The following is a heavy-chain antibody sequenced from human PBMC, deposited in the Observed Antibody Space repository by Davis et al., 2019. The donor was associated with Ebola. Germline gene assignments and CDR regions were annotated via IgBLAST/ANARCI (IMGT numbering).Heavy chain of an antibody. Sequence: ASVKVSCKASGGTFSVYAINWVRQAPGKGLEWMGNFDPEDGEAIYAQRFQDRVTMTEDTSTDTAYMELSSLRSEDTAIYYCAAGGIGGGFDIWGQGTMVTVSS. CDR3: AAGGIGGGFDI. J-gene: IGHJ3*02. D-gene: IGHD2-15*01. CDR1: GGTFSVYA. CDR2: FDPEDGEA. V-gene: IGHV1-24*01.